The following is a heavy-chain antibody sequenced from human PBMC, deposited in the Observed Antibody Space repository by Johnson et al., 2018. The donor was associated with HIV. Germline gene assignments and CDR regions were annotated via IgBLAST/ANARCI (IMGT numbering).Heavy chain of an antibody. CDR1: GFTFSAYY. CDR2: ISNADSTL. V-gene: IGHV3-11*01. D-gene: IGHD6-13*01. Sequence: VQLVESGGGLVQPGGSLRLSCAASGFTFSAYYMSWIRQAPGKGLDWVSYISNADSTLYYADSVKGRFTISRDNAKKSLYLQMNSLRAEDTALYYCARVLIATPPSYSSSWYSSRAFDVWGQGTMVTVSS. J-gene: IGHJ3*01. CDR3: ARVLIATPPSYSSSWYSSRAFDV.